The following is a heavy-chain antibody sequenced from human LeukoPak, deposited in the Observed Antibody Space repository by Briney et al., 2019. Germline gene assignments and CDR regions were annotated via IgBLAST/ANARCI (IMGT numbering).Heavy chain of an antibody. D-gene: IGHD3/OR15-3a*01. CDR1: GDSIISNIYW. CDR3: ARRRHNFDFYDV. J-gene: IGHJ3*01. Sequence: SETLSLTCTVSGDSIISNIYWWDWVRLPPGKGLEWIGATFYTGRTFYSPSLKSRVTISVDTSKNQFSLDLSSATAADTAVYYCARRRHNFDFYDVWGQGARVTVSS. CDR2: TFYTGRT. V-gene: IGHV4-39*01.